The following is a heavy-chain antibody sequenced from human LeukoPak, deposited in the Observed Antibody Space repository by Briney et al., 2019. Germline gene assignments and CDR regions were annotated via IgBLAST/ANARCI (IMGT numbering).Heavy chain of an antibody. CDR1: GFTFSTYS. CDR3: ARVQEAAAFDY. Sequence: SGGSLRLSCAASGFTFSTYSMIWVRQAPGKGLERVSYISSGSRYIYSAESMKGRFTIYRDNTENSLYLQMNSLRAEDTAVYYCARVQEAAAFDYWGQGTLVTVSS. J-gene: IGHJ4*02. D-gene: IGHD6-13*01. CDR2: ISSGSRYI. V-gene: IGHV3-21*01.